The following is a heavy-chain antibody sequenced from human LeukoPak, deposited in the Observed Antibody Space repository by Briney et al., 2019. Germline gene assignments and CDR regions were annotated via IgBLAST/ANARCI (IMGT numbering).Heavy chain of an antibody. J-gene: IGHJ3*02. CDR2: ISYDGSKK. CDR3: VNGRLQWWTFDVLDI. Sequence: PGGSLRLSCAASGFTFSSYGMHWVRQAPGKGLEWVALISYDGSKKYYADSVKGRFTISRDNSENTLYLQMNSLRPEDTAVYHCVNGRLQWWTFDVLDICGPGKMVTVSS. CDR1: GFTFSSYG. D-gene: IGHD2-8*01. V-gene: IGHV3-30*18.